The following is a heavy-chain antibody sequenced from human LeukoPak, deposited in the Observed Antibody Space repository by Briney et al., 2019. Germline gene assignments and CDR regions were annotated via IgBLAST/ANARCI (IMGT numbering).Heavy chain of an antibody. CDR3: ASRTTVTNALSFDY. CDR2: IYNTEST. Sequence: SETLSLTCAVSGYFVSSGYYWGWLRHPPGKGLEWIGNIYNTESTYYNPSLKSRVPISVDTSNNQFSLKLSSVTSADTAVYYCASRTTVTNALSFDYWGQGSLVIVSS. D-gene: IGHD4-11*01. V-gene: IGHV4-38-2*01. CDR1: GYFVSSGYY. J-gene: IGHJ4*02.